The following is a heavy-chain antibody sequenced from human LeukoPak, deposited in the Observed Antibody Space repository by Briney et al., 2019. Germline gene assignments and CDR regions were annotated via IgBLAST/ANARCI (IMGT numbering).Heavy chain of an antibody. CDR2: ISYDGSNK. V-gene: IGHV3-30-3*01. CDR3: AREPFASYDFWSGIARNAFDI. Sequence: GGSLRLSCAASGFTFSSYAMHWVRQAPGKGLEWVAVISYDGSNKYYADSVKGRFTISRDNSKNTLYLQMNRLRAEDTAVYYCAREPFASYDFWSGIARNAFDIWGQGTMVTVSS. D-gene: IGHD3-3*01. J-gene: IGHJ3*02. CDR1: GFTFSSYA.